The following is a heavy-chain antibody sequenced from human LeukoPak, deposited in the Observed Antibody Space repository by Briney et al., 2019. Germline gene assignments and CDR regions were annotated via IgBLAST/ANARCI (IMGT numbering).Heavy chain of an antibody. Sequence: PGGSLRLSCAASGFTFDDYGMSWVRQAPGKGLKWVSGFSWNGVSTDYADSVKGRFTISRDNAKNSLYLQKNSLRVEDTALYYCARREATSRGHEYWGQGTLVTVSS. D-gene: IGHD1-26*01. CDR1: GFTFDDYG. J-gene: IGHJ4*02. CDR3: ARREATSRGHEY. CDR2: FSWNGVST. V-gene: IGHV3-20*04.